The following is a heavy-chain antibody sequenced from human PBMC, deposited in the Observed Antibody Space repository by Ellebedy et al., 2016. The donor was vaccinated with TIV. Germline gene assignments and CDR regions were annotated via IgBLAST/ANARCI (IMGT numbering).Heavy chain of an antibody. V-gene: IGHV1-24*01. J-gene: IGHJ5*02. CDR1: GYTLTELS. CDR2: FDPEDGET. Sequence: AASVKVSCKVSGYTLTELSMHWVRQAPGKGLEWMGGFDPEDGETIYAQKFQGRVTMTEDTSTDTAYMELSSLRSEDTAVYYCATRATRSSSWYRGGWFDPWGQGTLVTVSS. CDR3: ATRATRSSSWYRGGWFDP. D-gene: IGHD6-13*01.